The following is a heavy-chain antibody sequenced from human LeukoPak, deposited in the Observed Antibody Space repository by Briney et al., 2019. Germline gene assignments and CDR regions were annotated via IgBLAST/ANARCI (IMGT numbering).Heavy chain of an antibody. CDR3: ARGPDYDSSGYWY. CDR1: GGTFSSYG. Sequence: ASVKVSCKASGGTFSSYGISWVRQAPGQGLEWMGRIIPILGIANYAQKFQGRVTITADKSTSTAYMELSSLRSEDTAVYYCARGPDYDSSGYWYWGQGTLVTVSS. CDR2: IIPILGIA. J-gene: IGHJ4*02. D-gene: IGHD3-22*01. V-gene: IGHV1-69*04.